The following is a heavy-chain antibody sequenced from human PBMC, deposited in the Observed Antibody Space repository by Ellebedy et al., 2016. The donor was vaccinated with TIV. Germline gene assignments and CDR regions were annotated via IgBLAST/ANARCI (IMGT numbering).Heavy chain of an antibody. CDR1: GFIFADYA. D-gene: IGHD3-22*01. J-gene: IGHJ4*02. CDR3: ERGYYYDSSGEQIGSY. CDR2: INWNGDNI. V-gene: IGHV3-20*04. Sequence: GGSLRLSCAASGFIFADYAMHWVRQTPGKGLEWVSGINWNGDNIGYADSVKGRFTISIDNAKNSMYLEMNIMRAEDTAVYYCERGYYYDSSGEQIGSYWGQGTLVTVSS.